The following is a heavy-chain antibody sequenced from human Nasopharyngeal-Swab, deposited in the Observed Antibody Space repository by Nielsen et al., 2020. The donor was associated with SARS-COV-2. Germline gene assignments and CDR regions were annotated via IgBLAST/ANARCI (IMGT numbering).Heavy chain of an antibody. CDR3: ARGRGIQLWLDY. Sequence: GSLRLSCAVYGGSFSGYYWSWIRQPPGKGLEWIGEINHSGSTNYNPSLKSRVTISVDTSKNQFSLKLSSVTAAGTAVYYCARGRGIQLWLDYWGQGTLVTVSS. V-gene: IGHV4-34*01. J-gene: IGHJ4*02. CDR1: GGSFSGYY. D-gene: IGHD5-18*01. CDR2: INHSGST.